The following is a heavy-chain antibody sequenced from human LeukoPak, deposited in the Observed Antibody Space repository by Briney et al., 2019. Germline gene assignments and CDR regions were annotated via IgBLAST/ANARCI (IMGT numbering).Heavy chain of an antibody. V-gene: IGHV4-59*01. J-gene: IGHJ5*02. CDR2: ICYSGRT. CDR3: ARDAEHCSGSDCPRWFDP. Sequence: SETLSLTCTVSGGSMGSYYWSCIRQPPGKGREWIGYICYSGRTNYNPSLKSRVIISVDTSKNQFSLNLRSVTAADTAVYYCARDAEHCSGSDCPRWFDPWGQGTLVTVSS. D-gene: IGHD2-21*02. CDR1: GGSMGSYY.